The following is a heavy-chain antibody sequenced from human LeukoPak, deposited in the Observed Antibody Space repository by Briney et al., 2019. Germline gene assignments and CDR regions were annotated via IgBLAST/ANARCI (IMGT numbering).Heavy chain of an antibody. V-gene: IGHV3-21*01. CDR3: VRDKGRKAAAGKYVPYYFDY. Sequence: GGSLRLSCAASGFTFSSYSMNWVRQAPGKGLEWVSSISSSSSYIYYADSVKGRFTISRDNAKNSLYLQMNSLRAEDTAVYYCVRDKGRKAAAGKYVPYYFDYWGQGTLVTVSS. CDR2: ISSSSSYI. J-gene: IGHJ4*02. CDR1: GFTFSSYS. D-gene: IGHD6-13*01.